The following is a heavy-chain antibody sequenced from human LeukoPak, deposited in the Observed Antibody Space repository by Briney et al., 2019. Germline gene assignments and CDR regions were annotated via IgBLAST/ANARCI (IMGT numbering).Heavy chain of an antibody. CDR3: ARDLCSTTSCFDY. D-gene: IGHD2-2*01. CDR1: GFTFSSYW. V-gene: IGHV3-7*01. Sequence: GGSLRLPCAASGFTFSSYWMSWVRQAPGKGLEWVANIKQDGSEKYYVDSVKGRFTISRDNAKNSLYLQMDSLRVEDTAVYYCARDLCSTTSCFDYWGQGTLVSVSS. CDR2: IKQDGSEK. J-gene: IGHJ4*02.